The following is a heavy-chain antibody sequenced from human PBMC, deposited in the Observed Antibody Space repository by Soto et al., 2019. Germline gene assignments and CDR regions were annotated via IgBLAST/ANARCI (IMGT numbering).Heavy chain of an antibody. CDR2: MNPNSGNT. CDR3: ARGQQQLEGLWFDP. D-gene: IGHD6-6*01. CDR1: GYTFTSYD. V-gene: IGHV1-8*01. Sequence: QVQLVQSGAEVKKPGASVKVSCKASGYTFTSYDINWVRQATGQGLEWMGWMNPNSGNTGYAQKFQGRVTMTRNTSISTHYRELSGLRSEDTAVYYCARGQQQLEGLWFDPGGQGTLVTVAS. J-gene: IGHJ5*02.